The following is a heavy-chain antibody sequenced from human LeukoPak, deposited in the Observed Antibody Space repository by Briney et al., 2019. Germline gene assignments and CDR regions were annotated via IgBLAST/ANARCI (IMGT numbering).Heavy chain of an antibody. CDR1: GFTLSSYA. J-gene: IGHJ5*02. CDR3: ARRWILWFGNKVGGWFDP. D-gene: IGHD3-10*01. V-gene: IGHV3-23*01. Sequence: GGSLRLSCAASGFTLSSYAMSWVRQAPGKGLEWVSAISDSGNTYHSDSVKGRFTISRDNSKNTLYLQMNSLRVEDTAVYYCARRWILWFGNKVGGWFDPWGQGTLVTVSS. CDR2: ISDSGNT.